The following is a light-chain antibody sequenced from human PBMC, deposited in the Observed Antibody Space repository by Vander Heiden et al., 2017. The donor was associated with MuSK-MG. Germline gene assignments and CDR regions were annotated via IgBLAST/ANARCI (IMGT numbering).Light chain of an antibody. CDR2: AAS. CDR3: HQSNSTPYT. J-gene: IGKJ2*01. V-gene: IGKV1-39*01. CDR1: QSISTY. Sequence: DIQVTQSPSSLSASAGDIVTIACRACQSISTYLNWYQQKPGKAPKLLIYAASDLDSGVPSRFSGSGSGTDFTLTISRLQPEDFATYFCHQSNSTPYTFGQGTKLEI.